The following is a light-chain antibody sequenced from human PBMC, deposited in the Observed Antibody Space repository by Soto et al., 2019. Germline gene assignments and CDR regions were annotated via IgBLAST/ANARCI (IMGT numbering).Light chain of an antibody. Sequence: DIQMTQSPSSLSASVGDRVAITCRASQTIDVYLNWYVQKPGRAPQLLIYAASKLQSGVPSRFSGSGSGTDFTLTISSLEADDSATYFCQQSYMTPRTFGQGTKVDI. J-gene: IGKJ1*01. CDR3: QQSYMTPRT. CDR2: AAS. V-gene: IGKV1-39*01. CDR1: QTIDVY.